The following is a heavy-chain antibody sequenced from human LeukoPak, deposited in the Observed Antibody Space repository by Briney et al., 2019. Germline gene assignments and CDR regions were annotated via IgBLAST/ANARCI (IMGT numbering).Heavy chain of an antibody. CDR2: IYYSGST. V-gene: IGHV4-39*07. CDR1: GGSISSSSYY. Sequence: SETLSLTCTVSGGSISSSSYYWGWIRQPPGNGLEWIGSIYYSGSTYYNPSLKSRVTISVDTSKNQFSLKLSSVTAADTAVYYCARDPRRYGEEYYFDYWGQETLVTVSS. CDR3: ARDPRRYGEEYYFDY. D-gene: IGHD4-17*01. J-gene: IGHJ4*02.